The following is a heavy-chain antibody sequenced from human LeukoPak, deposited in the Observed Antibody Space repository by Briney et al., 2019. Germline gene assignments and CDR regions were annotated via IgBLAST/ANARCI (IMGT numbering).Heavy chain of an antibody. CDR2: INHSGST. CDR1: GGSFSGYY. CDR3: AITLDLQTIDY. D-gene: IGHD1-14*01. Sequence: SQTLSLTCAVYGGSFSGYYWSWIRHPPGKGLEWIGEINHSGSTNYNPSLKSRVTISVDTSKNQFSLKLSSVTAADTAVYYCAITLDLQTIDYWGQGTLVTVSS. J-gene: IGHJ4*02. V-gene: IGHV4-34*01.